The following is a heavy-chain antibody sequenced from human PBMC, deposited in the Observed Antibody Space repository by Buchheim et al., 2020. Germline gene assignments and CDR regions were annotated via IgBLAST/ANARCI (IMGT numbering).Heavy chain of an antibody. V-gene: IGHV3-30*18. D-gene: IGHD1-26*01. CDR1: GFTFSSYG. CDR3: AKEGQWERNEYYFDY. Sequence: QVQLVESGGGVVQPGRSLRLSCAASGFTFSSYGMHWVRQAPGKGLEWVAVISYDGSNKYYADSVKGRFTISRDNSKNTLYLQMNSLRAKDTAVYYCAKEGQWERNEYYFDYWGQGTL. CDR2: ISYDGSNK. J-gene: IGHJ4*02.